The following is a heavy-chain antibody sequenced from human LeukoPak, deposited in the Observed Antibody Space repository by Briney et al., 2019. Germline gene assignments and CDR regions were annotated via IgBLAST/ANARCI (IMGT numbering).Heavy chain of an antibody. V-gene: IGHV1-2*06. CDR1: GYTFTGYY. J-gene: IGHJ4*02. CDR3: ARDPYGYSSGSGFDC. CDR2: INPNSGGT. D-gene: IGHD3-10*01. Sequence: ASVRVSCKASGYTFTGYYMHWVRQAPGQGLEWMGRINPNSGGTNYAQRFQGRVTMTRDTSISTAYMELSRLRSDDTAVYYCARDPYGYSSGSGFDCWGQGILVTVSS.